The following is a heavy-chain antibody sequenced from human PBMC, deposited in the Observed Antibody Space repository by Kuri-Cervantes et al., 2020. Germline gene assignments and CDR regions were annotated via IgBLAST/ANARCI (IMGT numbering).Heavy chain of an antibody. J-gene: IGHJ4*02. CDR3: AREDTDLATIGF. CDR1: GYTFTDYY. D-gene: IGHD5-24*01. CDR2: INPNISGT. Sequence: ASVKVSCKASGYTFTDYYMHWVRQAPGQGLEWMAWINPNISGTTYARKFQGRVTVTRDTSLTTVYMELTRLRSDDTAMYYCAREDTDLATIGFWGQGTLVTVSS. V-gene: IGHV1-2*02.